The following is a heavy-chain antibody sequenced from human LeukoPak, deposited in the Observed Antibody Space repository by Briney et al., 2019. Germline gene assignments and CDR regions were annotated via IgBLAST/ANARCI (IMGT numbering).Heavy chain of an antibody. J-gene: IGHJ4*02. Sequence: GGSLRLSCAASGFTFSSYAMSWVRQAPGKGLEWVSAISGSGGSTYYADSAKGRFTISRDNSKNTLYLQMNSLRAEDTAVYYCAKDIHITIFGDKGGQGTLVTVSS. V-gene: IGHV3-23*01. CDR3: AKDIHITIFGDK. CDR2: ISGSGGST. D-gene: IGHD3-3*01. CDR1: GFTFSSYA.